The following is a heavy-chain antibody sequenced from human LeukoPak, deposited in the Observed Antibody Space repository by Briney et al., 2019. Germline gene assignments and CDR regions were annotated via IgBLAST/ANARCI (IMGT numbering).Heavy chain of an antibody. J-gene: IGHJ4*02. V-gene: IGHV3-23*01. CDR1: GFTFSSYA. CDR3: VRDPSGSGFAFDS. D-gene: IGHD1-1*01. CDR2: ISGRGDST. Sequence: PGGSLRLSCAASGFTFSSYAMGWVRQAPGKGLEWVSAISGRGDSTYYGDSVKGRFTISRDNSKNTLYLQMNSLRAEDTAVYYCVRDPSGSGFAFDSWGQGALVTVSS.